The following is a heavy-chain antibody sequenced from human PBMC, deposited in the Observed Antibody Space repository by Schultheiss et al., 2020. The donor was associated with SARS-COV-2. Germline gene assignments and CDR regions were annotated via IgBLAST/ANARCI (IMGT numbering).Heavy chain of an antibody. CDR3: ARASMENWFDP. D-gene: IGHD2/OR15-2a*01. CDR2: IWYDGSNK. Sequence: GGSLRLSCLGSGFTFSSYAMHWVRQAPGKGLEWVAVIWYDGSNKYYADSVKGRFTISRDNSKNTLYLQMNSLRAEDTAVYYCARASMENWFDPWGQGTLVTVSS. CDR1: GFTFSSYA. V-gene: IGHV3-33*08. J-gene: IGHJ5*02.